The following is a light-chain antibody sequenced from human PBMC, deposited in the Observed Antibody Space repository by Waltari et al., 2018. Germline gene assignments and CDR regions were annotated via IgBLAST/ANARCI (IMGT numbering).Light chain of an antibody. V-gene: IGKV3-11*01. J-gene: IGKJ1*01. Sequence: IVLTQSPATLSLSPGERATRPRRASQTVSTYLAWFQQKPGQAPRLLIYDASNRAPGIPARFSGSGSGTDFSLTISSLEPEDFAVYYCLQRSLWPWTFGQGTKVAVK. CDR3: LQRSLWPWT. CDR2: DAS. CDR1: QTVSTY.